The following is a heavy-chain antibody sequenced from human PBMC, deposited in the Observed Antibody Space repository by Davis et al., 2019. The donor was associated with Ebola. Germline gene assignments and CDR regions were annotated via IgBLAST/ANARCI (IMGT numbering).Heavy chain of an antibody. J-gene: IGHJ4*02. D-gene: IGHD4-17*01. CDR3: TTDTGTVTENDY. CDR1: GFTFSNAW. V-gene: IGHV3-15*07. CDR2: IKSKTDGGTT. Sequence: PGGSLRLSCAASGFTFSNAWMNWVRQAPGKGLEWVGRIKSKTDGGTTDYAAPVKGRFTISRDDPKNTAYLQMNSLKTEDTAVYYCTTDTGTVTENDYWGQGTLVTVSS.